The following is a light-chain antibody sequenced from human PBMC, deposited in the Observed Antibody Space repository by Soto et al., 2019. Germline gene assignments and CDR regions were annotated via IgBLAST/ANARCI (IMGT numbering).Light chain of an antibody. V-gene: IGLV2-8*01. CDR3: SSYAGSNVV. CDR2: EVS. CDR1: SSDVGGYNY. J-gene: IGLJ2*01. Sequence: QSVLTQPPSASGSPGQSGTISCTGTSSDVGGYNYVSWYQQHPGKAPKLMIYEVSKRPSGVPDRFSGCKSGNTASLTVSGLQAEDEAEYYCSSYAGSNVVFGGGAKLTGL.